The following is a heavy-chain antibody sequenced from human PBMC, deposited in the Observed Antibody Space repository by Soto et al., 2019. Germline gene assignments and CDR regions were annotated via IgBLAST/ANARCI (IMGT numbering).Heavy chain of an antibody. CDR2: IYYSGST. CDR1: GGSISSYY. CDR3: AGRDYDFWSGYPNPYYYYYGMDV. D-gene: IGHD3-3*01. Sequence: SETLSLTCTVSGGSISSYYWSWIRQPPGKGLEWIGYIYYSGSTNYNPSLKSRVTISVDTSKNQFSLELSSVTAADTAVYYCAGRDYDFWSGYPNPYYYYYGMDVWGQGTTVTVSS. V-gene: IGHV4-59*01. J-gene: IGHJ6*02.